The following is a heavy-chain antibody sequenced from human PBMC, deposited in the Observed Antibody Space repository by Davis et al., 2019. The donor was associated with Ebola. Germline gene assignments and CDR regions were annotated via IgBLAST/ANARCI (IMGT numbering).Heavy chain of an antibody. J-gene: IGHJ6*02. CDR2: IKQDGSER. V-gene: IGHV3-7*01. Sequence: GESPKIPCAASGFSFSTYWMSWVRQAPGKGLEWVASIKQDGSERYYVDSVKGRFTISRDNAKNSLYLQMNSLRAEDTAVYYCLYGMDVWGQGTTVTVSS. CDR3: LYGMDV. CDR1: GFSFSTYW.